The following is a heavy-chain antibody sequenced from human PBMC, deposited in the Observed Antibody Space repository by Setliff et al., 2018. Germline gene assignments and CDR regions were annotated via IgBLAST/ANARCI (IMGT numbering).Heavy chain of an antibody. CDR2: MRHKAAGYST. Sequence: PGGSLRLSCAASGFTFSDHRMDWVRLGPGKGLEWIGRMRHKAAGYSTEYAPSVRGRFSVSRDDSKNSLYLQMNSLRVEDTAMYYCVGGRGWLPDYWGQGTRVTVSS. J-gene: IGHJ4*02. CDR1: GFTFSDHR. D-gene: IGHD1-26*01. CDR3: VGGRGWLPDY. V-gene: IGHV3-72*01.